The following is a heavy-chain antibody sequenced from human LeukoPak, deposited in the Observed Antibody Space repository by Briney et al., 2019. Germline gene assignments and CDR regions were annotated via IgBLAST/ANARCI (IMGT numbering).Heavy chain of an antibody. CDR3: ARDHPPTVTRYFDL. CDR1: GFTFGSYE. J-gene: IGHJ2*01. V-gene: IGHV3-48*03. Sequence: SGGSLRLSCAASGFTFGSYEMNWVRQAPGKGLEWVSYISESGSTIFYADSVKGRFTISRDNAKNSLYLQMNSLRAEDTAVYYCARDHPPTVTRYFDLWGRGTLVTVSS. D-gene: IGHD4-17*01. CDR2: ISESGSTI.